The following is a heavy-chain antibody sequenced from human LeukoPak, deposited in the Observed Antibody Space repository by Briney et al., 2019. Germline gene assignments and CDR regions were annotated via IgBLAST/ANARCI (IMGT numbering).Heavy chain of an antibody. CDR3: ARVLWNWFDP. J-gene: IGHJ5*02. CDR1: GGSISRYY. CDR2: IYYSGST. Sequence: SETLSLTCTVSGGSISRYYWSWVRQPPGKGLEYIGNIYYSGSTNYNPSLKSRVTISLDTSRSQFSLKLTSVTAADTAVYYCARVLWNWFDPWGQGTLVTVSS. V-gene: IGHV4-59*01.